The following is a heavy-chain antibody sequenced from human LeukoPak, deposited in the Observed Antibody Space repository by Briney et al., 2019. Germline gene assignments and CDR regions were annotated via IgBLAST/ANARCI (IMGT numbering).Heavy chain of an antibody. Sequence: GGSLRLSCAASGFTFSSYSMNWVRQAPGKGLEWVSYISSSSSTIYYADSVKGRFTISRDNAKNSLYLQMNSLRAEDTAVYYCARYGSGSLDYWGQGTLVTVSS. CDR2: ISSSSSTI. CDR3: ARYGSGSLDY. V-gene: IGHV3-48*01. CDR1: GFTFSSYS. J-gene: IGHJ4*02. D-gene: IGHD3-10*01.